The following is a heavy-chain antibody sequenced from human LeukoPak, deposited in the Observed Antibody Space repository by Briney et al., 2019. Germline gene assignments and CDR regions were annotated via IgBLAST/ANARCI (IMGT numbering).Heavy chain of an antibody. D-gene: IGHD1-14*01. J-gene: IGHJ4*02. CDR1: GFLFSRYW. V-gene: IGHV3-7*01. CDR2: IKEDGSEK. Sequence: GGSLRLSCAASGFLFSRYWMSWVRQAPGKGLEWVANIKEDGSEKYYVESMKGRFTISRDNVKNSLYLQINCLRAEDTAVYYCARDSFETDIDYWGQGTLVTVSS. CDR3: ARDSFETDIDY.